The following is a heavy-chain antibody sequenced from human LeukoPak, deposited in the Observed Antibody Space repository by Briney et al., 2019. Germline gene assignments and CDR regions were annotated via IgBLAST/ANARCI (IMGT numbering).Heavy chain of an antibody. J-gene: IGHJ4*02. CDR2: TYYSGST. D-gene: IGHD3-3*01. V-gene: IGHV4-39*07. Sequence: SETLSLTCTVSGGSISSSSYYWRWIRQPPAMGLEWIGSTYYSGSTYYNPSLKSRVTISVDTSKNQFSLKLSSVTAADTAVYYCARDSFASYFDYWGQGTLVTVSS. CDR3: ARDSFASYFDY. CDR1: GGSISSSSYY.